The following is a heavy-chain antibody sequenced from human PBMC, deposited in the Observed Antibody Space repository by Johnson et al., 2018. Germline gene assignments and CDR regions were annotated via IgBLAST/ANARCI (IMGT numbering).Heavy chain of an antibody. J-gene: IGHJ4*02. D-gene: IGHD1-26*01. Sequence: EVQLLETGGGVVQPGRSLRLSCLVSGLTFDDYAMHWVRQAPGKGLAWVSGFSWNSSTRDYADSVKGRFTLSRDKAKNSLYLQVDILGPEDTALYYCVKCNFIVGATGYLESWGQGTLVTGSS. CDR1: GLTFDDYA. CDR3: VKCNFIVGATGYLES. V-gene: IGHV3-9*01. CDR2: FSWNSSTR.